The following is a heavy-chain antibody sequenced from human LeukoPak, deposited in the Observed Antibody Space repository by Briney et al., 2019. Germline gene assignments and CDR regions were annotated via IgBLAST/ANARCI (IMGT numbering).Heavy chain of an antibody. CDR1: GYTFTSYY. Sequence: ASVKVSCKASGYTFTSYYMHWVRQAPGQGLEWMGIINPSGGSTSYAQKFQGRVTMTRDTSTSTVYMELSSLRSEDTAVYYCARASAVPAAIPVGGMDVWGQGTTVTVSS. D-gene: IGHD2-2*01. V-gene: IGHV1-46*01. CDR2: INPSGGST. J-gene: IGHJ6*02. CDR3: ARASAVPAAIPVGGMDV.